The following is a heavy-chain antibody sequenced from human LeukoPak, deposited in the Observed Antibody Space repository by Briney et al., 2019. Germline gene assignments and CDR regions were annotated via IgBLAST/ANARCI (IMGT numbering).Heavy chain of an antibody. V-gene: IGHV4-39*01. D-gene: IGHD2-2*01. CDR2: IYYSGST. CDR1: GVSISSSSYY. J-gene: IGHJ4*02. CDR3: ARHRLGYCSSTSCPPFDY. Sequence: SETLSLTCTVSGVSISSSSYYWGWLRQPPGKGLEWIGSIYYSGSTYYNPSLKSRVTISVDTSKNQFSLKLSSVTAADTAVYYCARHRLGYCSSTSCPPFDYWGQGTLVTVSS.